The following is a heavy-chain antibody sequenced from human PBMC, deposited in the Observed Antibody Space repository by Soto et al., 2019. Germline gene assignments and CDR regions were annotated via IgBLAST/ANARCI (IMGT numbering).Heavy chain of an antibody. V-gene: IGHV4-31*03. CDR1: GGSISSGGYY. Sequence: SETLSLTCTVSGGSISSGGYYWSWIRQHPGKGLERIGYIYYSGSTYYNPSLKSRVTISVDTSKNQFSLKLSSVTAADTAVYYCARDSSSSSDWFDPWGQGTLVTVSS. J-gene: IGHJ5*02. CDR2: IYYSGST. CDR3: ARDSSSSSDWFDP. D-gene: IGHD6-6*01.